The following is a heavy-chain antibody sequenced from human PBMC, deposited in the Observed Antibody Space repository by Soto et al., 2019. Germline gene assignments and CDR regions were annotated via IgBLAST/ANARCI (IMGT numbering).Heavy chain of an antibody. D-gene: IGHD6-13*01. CDR1: GLTLRGYG. Sequence: PAGSMSLACAAYGLTLRGYGIPWDRHAQSKGMEWEAIISYDGSNNDYADSVKGRFTISRDNSKYTLYLQMNILRAEDTAVYYCAKFGVKGSSWTHFWGQGTLVTVSS. J-gene: IGHJ4*02. CDR3: AKFGVKGSSWTHF. V-gene: IGHV3-30*18. CDR2: ISYDGSNN.